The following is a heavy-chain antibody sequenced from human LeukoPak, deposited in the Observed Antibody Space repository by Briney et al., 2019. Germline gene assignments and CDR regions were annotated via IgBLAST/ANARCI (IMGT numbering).Heavy chain of an antibody. V-gene: IGHV7-4-1*02. CDR2: INTNNGDP. CDR1: GYSFTSYA. D-gene: IGHD3-10*01. Sequence: ASVKVSCKTSGYSFTSYAMNWVRQAPGQGLEWMGWINTNNGDPTYAQGFTGRFVFSLDTSVRTAYLQINSLEAKNTAVYYCAREAAWSGGISMAHFDDWGQGTLVTVSS. J-gene: IGHJ4*02. CDR3: AREAAWSGGISMAHFDD.